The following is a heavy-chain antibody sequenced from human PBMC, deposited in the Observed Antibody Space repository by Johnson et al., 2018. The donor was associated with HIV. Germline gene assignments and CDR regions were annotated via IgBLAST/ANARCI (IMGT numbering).Heavy chain of an antibody. Sequence: VQLVESGGGLVQPGGSLRLSCAASGFTVSSNYMSWVRQAPGKGLEWVSVIYSSGTTDYADSVQGRFTISRDNSKNTLYLKMNSLGAGDTAGYYCAGSGAASIAARGDAFDIWGQGTLVTVSS. D-gene: IGHD6-6*01. J-gene: IGHJ3*02. V-gene: IGHV3-66*01. CDR1: GFTVSSNY. CDR3: AGSGAASIAARGDAFDI. CDR2: IYSSGTT.